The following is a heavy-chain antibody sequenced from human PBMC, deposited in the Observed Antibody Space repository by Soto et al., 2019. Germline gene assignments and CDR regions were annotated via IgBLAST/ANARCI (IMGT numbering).Heavy chain of an antibody. V-gene: IGHV3-30*18. J-gene: IGHJ1*01. CDR2: ISYDGSNK. CDR1: GFTFSSYG. Sequence: ESGGGVVQPGRSLRLSCAASGFTFSSYGMHWVRQAPGKGLEWVAVISYDGSNKYYADSVKGRFTISRDNSKNTLYLQMNSLRAEDTAVYYCAKGPQCSGGSCYSGLAEYFQHWGQGTLVTVSS. D-gene: IGHD2-15*01. CDR3: AKGPQCSGGSCYSGLAEYFQH.